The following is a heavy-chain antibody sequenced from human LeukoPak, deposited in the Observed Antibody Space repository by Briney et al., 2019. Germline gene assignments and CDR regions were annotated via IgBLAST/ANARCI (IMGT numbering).Heavy chain of an antibody. J-gene: IGHJ5*02. CDR2: IIPILGIA. CDR1: GGTFSSYA. Sequence: SVKVSCKASGGTFSSYAISWVRQAPGQGLEWMGRIIPILGIANYAQKFQGRVTITADKSTSTAYMELSSLRSEDTAVYYCARGSHSVSDCSGGSCYWWFDPWGQGTLVTVSS. V-gene: IGHV1-69*04. D-gene: IGHD2-15*01. CDR3: ARGSHSVSDCSGGSCYWWFDP.